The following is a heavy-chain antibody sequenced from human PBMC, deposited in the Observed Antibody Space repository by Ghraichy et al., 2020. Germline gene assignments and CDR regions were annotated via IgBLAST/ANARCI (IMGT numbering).Heavy chain of an antibody. V-gene: IGHV4-59*01. CDR1: GGSISSYY. CDR3: ARAPPPIAAVSPLLRGNWFDP. J-gene: IGHJ5*02. Sequence: SQTLSLTCTVSGGSISSYYWSWIRQPPGKGLEWIGYIYYSGSTNYNPSLKSRVTISVDTSKNQFSLKLSSVTAADTAVYYCARAPPPIAAVSPLLRGNWFDPWGQGTLVTVSS. D-gene: IGHD6-13*01. CDR2: IYYSGST.